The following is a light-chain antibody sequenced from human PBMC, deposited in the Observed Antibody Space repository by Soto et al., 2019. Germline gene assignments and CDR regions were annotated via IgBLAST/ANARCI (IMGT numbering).Light chain of an antibody. CDR2: GIS. CDR1: QSVSNSY. V-gene: IGKV3-20*01. CDR3: QQYSTLPHT. J-gene: IGKJ2*01. Sequence: ESVLTQSPGTLSLSPGERATLSCRVSQSVSNSYFAWYQQKPGQAPRLLIYGISSRATGIPDRFSGSGSGTDFTLTISRLEPEDLVVYYCQQYSTLPHTFGQGTKLEVK.